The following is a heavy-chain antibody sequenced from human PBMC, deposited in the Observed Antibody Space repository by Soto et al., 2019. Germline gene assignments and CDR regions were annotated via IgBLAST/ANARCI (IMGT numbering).Heavy chain of an antibody. CDR2: IYTSGST. V-gene: IGHV4-4*07. CDR3: ARARGSSGRYNWFDP. Sequence: LSLTCTVSGGSISSYYWSWIRQPAGKGLEWIGRIYTSGSTNYNPSLKSRVTMSVDTSKNQFSLKLSSVTAADTAVYYCARARGSSGRYNWFDPWGQGTLVTVSS. J-gene: IGHJ5*02. D-gene: IGHD6-19*01. CDR1: GGSISSYY.